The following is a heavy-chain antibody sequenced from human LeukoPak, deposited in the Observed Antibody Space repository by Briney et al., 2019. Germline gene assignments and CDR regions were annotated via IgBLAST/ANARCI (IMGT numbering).Heavy chain of an antibody. Sequence: PSETLSLTCTVSGGSISSYYWSWIRQPPGKGLEWIGYIYYSGSTNYNPSLKSRVTISVDTSKNQFSLKLSSVTAADTAVYYCARRQASGDPPPGNYWGQGTLVTVSS. J-gene: IGHJ4*02. CDR2: IYYSGST. V-gene: IGHV4-59*01. D-gene: IGHD1-14*01. CDR1: GGSISSYY. CDR3: ARRQASGDPPPGNY.